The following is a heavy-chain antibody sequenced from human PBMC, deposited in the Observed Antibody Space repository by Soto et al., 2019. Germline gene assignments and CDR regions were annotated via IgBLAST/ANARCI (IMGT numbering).Heavy chain of an antibody. CDR2: INHSGST. D-gene: IGHD6-19*01. V-gene: IGHV4-34*01. Sequence: QVQLQQWGAGLLKPSETLSLTCAVYGGSFSGYYWSWIRQPPGKGLEWIGEINHSGSTNYNPSLKSRVTIAVDTSKNQFSLKLSSVTAADTAVYYCVRGGYSSGWYPRYYGMDVWGQGTTVTVSS. CDR3: VRGGYSSGWYPRYYGMDV. J-gene: IGHJ6*02. CDR1: GGSFSGYY.